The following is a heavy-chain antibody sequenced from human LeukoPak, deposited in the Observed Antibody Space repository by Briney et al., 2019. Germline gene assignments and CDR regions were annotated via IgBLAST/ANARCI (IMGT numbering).Heavy chain of an antibody. D-gene: IGHD3-22*01. Sequence: GESLKISCKGSGYSFTSYWIGWVRQMPGKGLEWMGIIYPGDSDTRYSPSFQGQVTISADKSISTAYLQWSSLKASDTAMYYRARTTYYYDSSGSNDAFDIWGQGTMVTVSS. V-gene: IGHV5-51*01. CDR2: IYPGDSDT. CDR3: ARTTYYYDSSGSNDAFDI. J-gene: IGHJ3*02. CDR1: GYSFTSYW.